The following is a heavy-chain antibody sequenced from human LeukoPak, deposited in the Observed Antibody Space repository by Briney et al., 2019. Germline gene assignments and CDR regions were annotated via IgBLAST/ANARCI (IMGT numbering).Heavy chain of an antibody. D-gene: IGHD2-15*01. V-gene: IGHV4-59*01. J-gene: IGHJ5*02. CDR1: GGSISSYY. CDR2: IYYSGST. Sequence: SETLSLTCTVSGGSISSYYWSWIRQPPGKGLEWIGYIYYSGSTNYNPSLRSRVTISLDTSKNQFSLRLSSVTAADTAAYYCARDGAVGWFDPWGQGTLVTVSS. CDR3: ARDGAVGWFDP.